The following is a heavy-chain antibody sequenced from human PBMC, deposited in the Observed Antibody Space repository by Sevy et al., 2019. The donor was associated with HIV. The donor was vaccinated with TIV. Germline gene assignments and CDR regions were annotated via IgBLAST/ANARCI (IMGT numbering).Heavy chain of an antibody. CDR3: ARGGGDSSGYSEGYDTFDI. J-gene: IGHJ3*02. Sequence: ASVKVSCRASGYTFTSYYMHWVRQAPGQGLEWLGIINPSGGSTSYSQKFQGRVTMTRDTSTGTVYLELSSRRSDDTAVYYCARGGGDSSGYSEGYDTFDIWGQWTMVTASS. CDR2: INPSGGST. D-gene: IGHD3-22*01. CDR1: GYTFTSYY. V-gene: IGHV1-46*03.